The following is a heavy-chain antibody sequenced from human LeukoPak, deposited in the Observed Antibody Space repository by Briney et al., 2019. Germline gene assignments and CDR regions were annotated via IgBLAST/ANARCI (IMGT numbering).Heavy chain of an antibody. Sequence: GGCLRLSCAASGFTFSNSGMNWVRQAPGKGLEWVSYISSSGNTLYYADSVRGRFTISRDNAKNSLYLQMNSLRADDTAVYYCVKDPYGGPYYFDFWGQGTLVTVSS. D-gene: IGHD4-17*01. CDR3: VKDPYGGPYYFDF. CDR1: GFTFSNSG. CDR2: ISSSGNTL. J-gene: IGHJ4*02. V-gene: IGHV3-48*01.